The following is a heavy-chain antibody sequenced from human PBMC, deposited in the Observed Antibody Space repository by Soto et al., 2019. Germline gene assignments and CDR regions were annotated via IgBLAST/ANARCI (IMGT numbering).Heavy chain of an antibody. CDR3: AKVLLSYSSGLGYDY. V-gene: IGHV3-23*01. J-gene: IGHJ4*02. CDR1: GFTFSSYA. D-gene: IGHD6-19*01. CDR2: ISGSGGST. Sequence: GGSLRLSCAASGFTFSSYAMSWVRQAPGKGLEWVSAISGSGGSTYYADSVKGRFTISRDNSKNTLYLQMNSLRAEDTAVYYCAKVLLSYSSGLGYDYWGQGTLVTVSS.